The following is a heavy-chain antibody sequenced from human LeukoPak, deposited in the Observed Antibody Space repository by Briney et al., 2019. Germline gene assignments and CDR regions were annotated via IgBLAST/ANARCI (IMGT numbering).Heavy chain of an antibody. D-gene: IGHD3-10*01. J-gene: IGHJ5*02. CDR2: IYTSGST. Sequence: PSETLSLTCTVSGYSISSTYYWSWIRQPAGKGLEWIGRIYTSGSTNYNPSLKSRVTISVDTSKNQFSLKLSSVTAADTAVYYCARDISRSRFGELNWFDPWGQGTLVTVSS. CDR1: GYSISSTYY. CDR3: ARDISRSRFGELNWFDP. V-gene: IGHV4-61*02.